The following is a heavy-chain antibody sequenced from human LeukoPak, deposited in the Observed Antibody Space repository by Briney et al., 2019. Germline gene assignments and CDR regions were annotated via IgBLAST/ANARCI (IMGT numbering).Heavy chain of an antibody. CDR1: GGTFSSHG. V-gene: IGHV1-69*05. CDR3: ARRWPHSSGYYLFDY. Sequence: GSSVKVSCKASGGTFSSHGFSGVRQAPGQGLEWVGGIIPIFGATNYAQKFQGRVTITTDDSTSTGYMELSSLRSEDTAVYYCARRWPHSSGYYLFDYWGQGTLVTVSS. D-gene: IGHD3-22*01. J-gene: IGHJ4*02. CDR2: IIPIFGAT.